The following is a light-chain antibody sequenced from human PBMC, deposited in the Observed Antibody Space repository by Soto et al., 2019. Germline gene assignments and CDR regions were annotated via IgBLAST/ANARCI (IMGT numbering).Light chain of an antibody. J-gene: IGLJ3*02. CDR1: SSNIGDNY. V-gene: IGLV1-51*01. Sequence: QSVLTQPPSMSAAPGQRATISCSGTSSNIGDNYVSWYRQFPGTAPELLIYDNYKRPSGIPDRFSGSKSGTSATLGITGLQTGDEADYYCGTWDTSLSNWVFGGGTKLTVL. CDR2: DNY. CDR3: GTWDTSLSNWV.